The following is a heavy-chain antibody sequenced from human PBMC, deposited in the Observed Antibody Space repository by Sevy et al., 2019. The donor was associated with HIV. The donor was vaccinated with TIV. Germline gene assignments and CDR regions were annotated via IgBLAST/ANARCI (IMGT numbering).Heavy chain of an antibody. J-gene: IGHJ5*01. Sequence: GSLRLSCAASGFTFSGYGMHWVRQAPGKGLEWVAFIRYDGGYIYDADSVKGRFTISRDNSKSTLYLQMNSLRAEDTAIYYCAKGQTGDSWGQGTLVTVSS. V-gene: IGHV3-30*02. CDR3: AKGQTGDS. CDR2: IRYDGGYI. CDR1: GFTFSGYG.